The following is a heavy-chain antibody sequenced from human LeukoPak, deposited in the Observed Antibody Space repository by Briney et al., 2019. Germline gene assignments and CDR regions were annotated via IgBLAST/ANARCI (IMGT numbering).Heavy chain of an antibody. V-gene: IGHV3-30*01. CDR2: ISNHGNDG. CDR1: GFTFSNYA. J-gene: IGHJ4*02. CDR3: TRDRGPMNDFDS. D-gene: IGHD3-22*01. Sequence: GRSLRLSCAASGFTFSNYATHWVRQPPGKGLEWVAVISNHGNDGFYADSVKGHFTISRDNSKNTLYLQMDSLRAEDTAVYYCTRDRGPMNDFDSWGQGTLVTVSS.